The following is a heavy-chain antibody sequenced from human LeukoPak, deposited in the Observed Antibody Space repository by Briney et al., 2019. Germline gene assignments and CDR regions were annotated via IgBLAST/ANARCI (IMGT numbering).Heavy chain of an antibody. Sequence: PGGSLRLSCAASGFTFSSYAMHWVRQAPGKGLEWVAVISYDGSNKYYADSVRGRFTISRDDSKNTLYLQMNSLRAEDTAVYYCASGAPKIAVARSGYWGQGTLVTVSS. J-gene: IGHJ4*02. V-gene: IGHV3-30-3*01. CDR3: ASGAPKIAVARSGY. D-gene: IGHD6-19*01. CDR1: GFTFSSYA. CDR2: ISYDGSNK.